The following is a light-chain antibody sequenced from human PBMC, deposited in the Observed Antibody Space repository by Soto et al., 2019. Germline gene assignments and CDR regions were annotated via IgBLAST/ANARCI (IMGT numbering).Light chain of an antibody. Sequence: DIQMTQSPSSLSASVGDRVNITCRASQTVSSYLNWYQQKPGTVPKLLIYATSNLQSGVPSRFSGRGFGTDFTLTIRSLQTEDFATYYCQQSFTTPSFGQGTRLEIK. J-gene: IGKJ5*01. CDR3: QQSFTTPS. CDR1: QTVSSY. V-gene: IGKV1-39*01. CDR2: ATS.